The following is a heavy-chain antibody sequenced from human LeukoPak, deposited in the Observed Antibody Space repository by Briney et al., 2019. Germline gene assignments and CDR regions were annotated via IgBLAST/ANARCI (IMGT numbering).Heavy chain of an antibody. Sequence: PGGSLRLSCSASGFIFASYGMNWVRQPPGRGLQWVSYISAGSSNTFYADSVKGPFTISRDDADNSLHLQMNSLSAEDTAVYYCARDAVQAGTPFYFDFWGQGALVTVSS. CDR3: ARDAVQAGTPFYFDF. J-gene: IGHJ4*02. CDR2: ISAGSSNT. V-gene: IGHV3-48*01. D-gene: IGHD2-15*01. CDR1: GFIFASYG.